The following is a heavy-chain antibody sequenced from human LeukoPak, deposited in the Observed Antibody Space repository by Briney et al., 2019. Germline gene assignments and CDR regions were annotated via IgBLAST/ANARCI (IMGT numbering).Heavy chain of an antibody. CDR2: ISSSSSYI. D-gene: IGHD1-26*01. J-gene: IGHJ3*02. Sequence: PGGSLRLSCAASGFTFSSYSMNWVRQAPGKGLEWVSSISSSSSYIYYADSVKGRFTISRDNAKNSLYLQMNSLRAEDTAVYYCASRNSGSYIDAFDIWGQGTMVTVSS. CDR1: GFTFSSYS. V-gene: IGHV3-21*01. CDR3: ASRNSGSYIDAFDI.